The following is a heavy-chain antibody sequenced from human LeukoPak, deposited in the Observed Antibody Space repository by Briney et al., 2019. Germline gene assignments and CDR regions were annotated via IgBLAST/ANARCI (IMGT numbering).Heavy chain of an antibody. CDR3: ARSPDGFDY. Sequence: PGGSLRLSCAVSGFTFSGFWMSWSRQAPGKGLEWVASINSDGSEGYYADVVKGRFTISRDNAKNSLYLQMNSLRVEDTAVYYCARSPDGFDYWGQGTLVTVSS. V-gene: IGHV3-7*01. J-gene: IGHJ4*02. CDR1: GFTFSGFW. D-gene: IGHD1-14*01. CDR2: INSDGSEG.